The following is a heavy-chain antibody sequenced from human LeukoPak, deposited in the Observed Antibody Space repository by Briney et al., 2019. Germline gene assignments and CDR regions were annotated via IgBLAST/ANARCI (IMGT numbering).Heavy chain of an antibody. CDR2: IYWNDDE. J-gene: IGHJ4*02. CDR3: AHITLTISLAAFDY. V-gene: IGHV2-5*01. CDR1: GFSLNTYGVS. Sequence: SGPTLVNPTQTLTLTCTFSGFSLNTYGVSVGWIRQPPGKALEWLALIYWNDDERYSPSLKSRLTISKDTSKNQVVLTMTNMDPVDTATYYCAHITLTISLAAFDYWGQGTLVTVSS. D-gene: IGHD6-25*01.